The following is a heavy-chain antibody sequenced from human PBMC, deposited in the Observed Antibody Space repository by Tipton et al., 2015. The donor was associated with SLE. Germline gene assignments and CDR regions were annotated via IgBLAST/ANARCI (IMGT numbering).Heavy chain of an antibody. CDR2: IYSGGST. J-gene: IGHJ6*02. D-gene: IGHD3-16*01. V-gene: IGHV3-23*03. CDR3: AKDLGGRGGGMDV. CDR1: GFTFSSYA. Sequence: SLRLSCAASGFTFSSYAMSWVRQAPGKGLEWVSVIYSGGSTYYADSVKGRFTISRDNSKNTLYLQMNSLRAEDTAVYYCAKDLGGRGGGMDVWGQGTTVTVSS.